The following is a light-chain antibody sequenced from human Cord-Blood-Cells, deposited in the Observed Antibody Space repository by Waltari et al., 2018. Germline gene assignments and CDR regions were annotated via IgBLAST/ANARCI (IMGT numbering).Light chain of an antibody. CDR3: AAWDDSLSARV. Sequence: QSVLTQPPSASGTPGQGVTISCSGSSSNIGSNYVYWYQQPPGTAPKLLIYRNNQRPSGVPDRFSGSKSGTSASLAIGGLRSEDEADYYCAAWDDSLSARVFGGGTKLTVL. CDR1: SSNIGSNY. CDR2: RNN. V-gene: IGLV1-47*01. J-gene: IGLJ3*02.